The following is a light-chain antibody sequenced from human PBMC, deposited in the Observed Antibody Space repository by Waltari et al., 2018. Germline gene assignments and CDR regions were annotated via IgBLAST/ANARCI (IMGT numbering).Light chain of an antibody. V-gene: IGKV3-20*01. CDR3: QHHFRLPAT. CDR1: QSISRY. Sequence: IMLTQSPGTLSLSPGERATLSCRASQSISRYLAWYQQKPGQAPRLLICGASTSATGIPDRFSGSGSGTDFSLTISGLEPEDSAVYYCQHHFRLPATFGQGTKVEIK. J-gene: IGKJ1*01. CDR2: GAS.